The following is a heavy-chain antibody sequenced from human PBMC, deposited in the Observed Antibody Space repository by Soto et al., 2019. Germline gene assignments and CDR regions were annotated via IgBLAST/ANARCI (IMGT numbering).Heavy chain of an antibody. Sequence: GASVKVSCKASGGTFSSYAISWVRQAPGQGLEWMGGIIPIFGTANYAQKFQGRVTITADESTSTAYMELSSLRSEDTAVYYCARDPKWELDYYYGMDVWGQGTTVTVSS. V-gene: IGHV1-69*13. CDR1: GGTFSSYA. CDR3: ARDPKWELDYYYGMDV. D-gene: IGHD1-26*01. CDR2: IIPIFGTA. J-gene: IGHJ6*02.